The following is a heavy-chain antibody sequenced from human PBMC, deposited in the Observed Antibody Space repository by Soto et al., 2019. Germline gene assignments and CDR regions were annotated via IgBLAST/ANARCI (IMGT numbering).Heavy chain of an antibody. J-gene: IGHJ5*02. Sequence: LSLTCTVSGGSIRMYYWSWIRQPPGKGLEWIGYIYYSGSTNYNPSLKSRVTISVDTSKNQFSLKLSSVTAADTAVYYCARDSPPYGNYNWFDPWGQGILVTVSS. V-gene: IGHV4-59*01. CDR3: ARDSPPYGNYNWFDP. CDR1: GGSIRMYY. CDR2: IYYSGST. D-gene: IGHD1-7*01.